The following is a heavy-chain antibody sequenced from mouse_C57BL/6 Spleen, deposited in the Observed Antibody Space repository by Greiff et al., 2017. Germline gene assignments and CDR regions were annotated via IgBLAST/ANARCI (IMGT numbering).Heavy chain of an antibody. CDR1: GFTFSDAW. Sequence: DVKLQESGGGLVQPGGSMKLSCAASGFTFSDAWMDWVRQSPEKGLEWVAEIRNKANNHATYYAVSVKGRFTISRDDSKSSVYLRMNSLRAEDTGIYYCTRDSNYNYAMDYWGQGTSVTVSS. J-gene: IGHJ4*01. CDR2: IRNKANNHAT. CDR3: TRDSNYNYAMDY. V-gene: IGHV6-6*01. D-gene: IGHD2-5*01.